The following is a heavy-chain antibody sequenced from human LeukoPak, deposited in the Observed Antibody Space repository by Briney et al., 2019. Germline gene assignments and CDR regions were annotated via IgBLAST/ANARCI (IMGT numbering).Heavy chain of an antibody. Sequence: SETLSLTCTVSGDSISRHFWSWIRQPPGKELEWIGYIYYSGSTNSNPSLRDRVTMSLDTSNNQFSLDLSSVTATGTAVYYCARHGKTWFGEYPRPYKWFDLWGQGTLVSVSS. D-gene: IGHD3-10*01. CDR2: IYYSGST. J-gene: IGHJ5*02. CDR3: ARHGKTWFGEYPRPYKWFDL. V-gene: IGHV4-59*08. CDR1: GDSISRHF.